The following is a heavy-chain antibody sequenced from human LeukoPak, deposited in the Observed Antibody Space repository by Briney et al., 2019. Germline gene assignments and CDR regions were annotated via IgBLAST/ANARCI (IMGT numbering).Heavy chain of an antibody. Sequence: ASVKVSCKASGGTFGSHAISWVRQAPGQGLEWIGGIIPIFDTTIYGKEFQGRVTTTADGSTSTAYMELSSLRSEDTAVYYCARVCSGGSCYSAYYDSSGYLDYYFDYWGQGTLVTVSS. CDR1: GGTFGSHA. J-gene: IGHJ4*02. CDR2: IIPIFDTT. V-gene: IGHV1-69*13. CDR3: ARVCSGGSCYSAYYDSSGYLDYYFDY. D-gene: IGHD2-15*01.